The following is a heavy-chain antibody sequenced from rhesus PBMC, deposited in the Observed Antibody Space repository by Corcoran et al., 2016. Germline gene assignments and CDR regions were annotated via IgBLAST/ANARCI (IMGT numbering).Heavy chain of an antibody. V-gene: IGHV3S42*01. D-gene: IGHD4-35*01. CDR1: GFTFSSYW. Sequence: EVQLVESGGGLAKPGGSLRLSCAASGFTFSSYWMNWVRQTPGKGLEWISAINSGGGSTYYADSVKGRFTISRDNSKNTRSLQMNSLRAEDTAVYYCAKEPTVTTSGYWGQGVLVTVSS. CDR3: AKEPTVTTSGY. CDR2: INSGGGST. J-gene: IGHJ4*01.